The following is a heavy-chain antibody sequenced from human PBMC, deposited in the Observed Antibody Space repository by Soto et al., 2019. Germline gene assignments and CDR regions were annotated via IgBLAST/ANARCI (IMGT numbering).Heavy chain of an antibody. CDR1: GFDFRGTG. CDR3: AKVAASSWHANWFAP. V-gene: IGHV3-30*18. J-gene: IGHJ5*02. D-gene: IGHD6-13*01. CDR2: ISYDENTK. Sequence: GSLRLSRKASGFDFRGTGMHWVRQAPGKGLEWVAVISYDENTKDYGDSVKGRFTVSRDNSNNTLYLQMHSLTSDDTAVYYCAKVAASSWHANWFAPWGQGTLVTVS.